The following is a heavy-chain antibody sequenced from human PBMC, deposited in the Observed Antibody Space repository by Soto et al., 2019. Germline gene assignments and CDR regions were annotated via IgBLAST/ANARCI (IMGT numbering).Heavy chain of an antibody. CDR2: ISSSGSTI. CDR3: ARVTHDGILIAAAGMIFDY. CDR1: GFTFSSYE. V-gene: IGHV3-48*03. D-gene: IGHD6-13*01. Sequence: GGSLRLSCAASGFTFSSYEMNWIRQAPGKGLEWVSYISSSGSTIYYADSVKGRFTISRDNAKNSLYLQMNSLRAEDTAVYYCARVTHDGILIAAAGMIFDYWGQGTLVTVSS. J-gene: IGHJ4*02.